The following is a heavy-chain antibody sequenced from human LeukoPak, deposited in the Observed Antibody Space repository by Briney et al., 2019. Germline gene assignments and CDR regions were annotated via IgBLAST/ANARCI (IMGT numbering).Heavy chain of an antibody. Sequence: GASVKVSCKASVGTFSIYAISCVRQAPGQGRECRGGITPMFGTAKYAQKFQGRVTITADESTSTAYMELSSLRSEDTAVYYCARDSSEFRSLIPHWGQGTLVTVSS. D-gene: IGHD2-21*01. CDR3: ARDSSEFRSLIPH. J-gene: IGHJ1*01. CDR1: VGTFSIYA. CDR2: ITPMFGTA. V-gene: IGHV1-69*13.